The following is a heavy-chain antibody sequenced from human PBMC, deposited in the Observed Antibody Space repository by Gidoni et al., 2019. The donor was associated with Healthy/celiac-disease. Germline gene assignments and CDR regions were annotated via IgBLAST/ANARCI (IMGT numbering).Heavy chain of an antibody. J-gene: IGHJ4*02. Sequence: QVQLVQSGAEVKKPGASVKVSCKASGYTFTSYAMHWVRQAPGQRLEWMGWINAGNGNTKYSQKFQDRVTITRDTSASTAYMELSSLRSEDTAVYYCAASPTRGMATIFSLWGQGTLVTVSS. D-gene: IGHD5-12*01. CDR1: GYTFTSYA. V-gene: IGHV1-3*01. CDR2: INAGNGNT. CDR3: AASPTRGMATIFSL.